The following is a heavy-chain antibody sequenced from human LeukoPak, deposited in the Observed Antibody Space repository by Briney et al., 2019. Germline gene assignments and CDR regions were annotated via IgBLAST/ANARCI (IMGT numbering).Heavy chain of an antibody. Sequence: GGSLRLSCAASGFTFSSYAMSWVRQAPGKGLEWVSVISGSGGSTYYADSVKGRFTISRDNSKNTLYLQMNSLRAEDTAVYYCAKARGPYSSGWYVDYYYGMDVWGQGTTVTVSS. CDR3: AKARGPYSSGWYVDYYYGMDV. CDR2: ISGSGGST. V-gene: IGHV3-23*01. J-gene: IGHJ6*02. CDR1: GFTFSSYA. D-gene: IGHD6-19*01.